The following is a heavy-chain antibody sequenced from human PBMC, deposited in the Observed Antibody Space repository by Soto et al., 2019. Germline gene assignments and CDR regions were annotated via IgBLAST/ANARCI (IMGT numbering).Heavy chain of an antibody. CDR2: INFNGRSI. V-gene: IGHV3-9*01. CDR3: VKVLGLEPPKFDL. J-gene: IGHJ5*02. D-gene: IGHD1-1*01. CDR1: GFTFSSYA. Sequence: GGSLRLSCAASGFTFSSYAMHWVRQAPEKGLEWISGINFNGRSIGYADSVKGRFTISRDNAKNSLYLEMNSLRAEDTAFYYCVKVLGLEPPKFDLWGQGTLVTVSS.